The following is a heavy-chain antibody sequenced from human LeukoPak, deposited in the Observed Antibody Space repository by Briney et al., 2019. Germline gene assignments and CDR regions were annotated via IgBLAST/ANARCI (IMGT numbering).Heavy chain of an antibody. V-gene: IGHV3-23*01. Sequence: GGSLRLSCAASGFTFSSYAMSWVRQAPGKGLEWVSAISGSGGSTYYADSVKGRFTISRDNSKKTVYMQMNRLRAEETAVYYCAKGAPSYCSSTSCWALKWFDPWGQGTLVTVSS. CDR2: ISGSGGST. J-gene: IGHJ5*02. CDR1: GFTFSSYA. D-gene: IGHD2-2*01. CDR3: AKGAPSYCSSTSCWALKWFDP.